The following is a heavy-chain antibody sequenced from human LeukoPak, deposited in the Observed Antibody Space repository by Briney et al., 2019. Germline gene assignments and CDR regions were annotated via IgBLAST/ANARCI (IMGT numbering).Heavy chain of an antibody. CDR1: GGSINTYN. J-gene: IGHJ4*02. CDR3: AREMAIVVVPAALPWYFDY. CDR2: IYYSGST. Sequence: SETMSLTCTVSGGSINTYNWNWNRQPPGKGLEWIGSIYYSGSTYYNPSLKSRVTISVDTSKNQFSLKLSSVTAADTAVYYCAREMAIVVVPAALPWYFDYWGQGTLVTVSS. D-gene: IGHD2-2*03. V-gene: IGHV4-59*12.